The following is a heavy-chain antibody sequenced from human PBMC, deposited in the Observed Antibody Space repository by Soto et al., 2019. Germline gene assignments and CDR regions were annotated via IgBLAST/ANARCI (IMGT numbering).Heavy chain of an antibody. CDR1: GFTFSRYD. Sequence: EVQLVESGGGLVQPGGSLRLSCAASGFTFSRYDMHWVRQATGKPLEWVSGIGTADDTYYPGSVKGRFTISREDAKTSLYLQMNSLRDGDTAVYYSARLSSSGWDFDYWGQGTLVTVSS. V-gene: IGHV3-13*04. D-gene: IGHD3-10*01. J-gene: IGHJ4*02. CDR2: IGTADDT. CDR3: ARLSSSGWDFDY.